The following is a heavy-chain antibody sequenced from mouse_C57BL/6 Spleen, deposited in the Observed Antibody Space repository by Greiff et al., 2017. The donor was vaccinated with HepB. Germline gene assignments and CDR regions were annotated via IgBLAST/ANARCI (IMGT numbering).Heavy chain of an antibody. J-gene: IGHJ4*01. V-gene: IGHV5-17*01. Sequence: EVKVEESGGGLVKPGGSLKLSCAASGFTFSDYGMHWVRQAPEKGLEWVAYISSGSSTIYYADTVKGRFTISRDNAKNTLFLQMTSLRSEDTAMYYCAREGNSVYAMDYWGQGTSVTVSS. CDR3: AREGNSVYAMDY. D-gene: IGHD2-1*01. CDR1: GFTFSDYG. CDR2: ISSGSSTI.